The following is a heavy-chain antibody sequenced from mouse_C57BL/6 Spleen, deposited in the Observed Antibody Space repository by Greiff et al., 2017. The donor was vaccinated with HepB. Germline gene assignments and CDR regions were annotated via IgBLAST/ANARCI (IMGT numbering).Heavy chain of an antibody. V-gene: IGHV1-19*01. CDR1: GYTFTDYY. J-gene: IGHJ4*01. CDR2: INPYNGGT. CDR3: ASPRYYYGSPTGAMDY. D-gene: IGHD1-1*01. Sequence: VQLQQSGPVLVKPGASVKMSCKASGYTFTDYYMNWVKQSHGKSLEWIGVINPYNGGTSYNQKFKGKATLTVDKSSSTAYMELNSLTSEDSAVYYCASPRYYYGSPTGAMDYWGQGTSVTVAS.